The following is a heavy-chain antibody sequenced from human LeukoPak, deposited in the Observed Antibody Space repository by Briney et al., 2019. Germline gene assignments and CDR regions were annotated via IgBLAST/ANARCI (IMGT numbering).Heavy chain of an antibody. CDR3: ASGPGNHYDFWSGYYG. CDR2: INPNSGGT. CDR1: GYTFTGYY. J-gene: IGHJ4*02. Sequence: ASVKVSCKASGYTFTGYYMHWVRQAPGQGLEWMGWINPNSGGTNYAQKFQGRVTMTRDTSISTANMEMSRLRSDDTAVYYCASGPGNHYDFWSGYYGWGQGTLVTVSS. D-gene: IGHD3-3*01. V-gene: IGHV1-2*02.